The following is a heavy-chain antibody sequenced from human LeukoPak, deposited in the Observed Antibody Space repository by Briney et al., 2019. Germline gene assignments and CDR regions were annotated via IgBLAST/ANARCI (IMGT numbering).Heavy chain of an antibody. J-gene: IGHJ4*02. CDR3: ARGPQYYYSGYDYGCFDY. V-gene: IGHV3-66*01. D-gene: IGHD5-12*01. Sequence: GGSLRLSCAASGFTVSSNYMSWVRQAPGKGLEWVSVIYSGGSTYYADSVKGRFTISRDNSKNTLYLQMNSLRAEDTAVYYCARGPQYYYSGYDYGCFDYWGQGTLVTVSS. CDR2: IYSGGST. CDR1: GFTVSSNY.